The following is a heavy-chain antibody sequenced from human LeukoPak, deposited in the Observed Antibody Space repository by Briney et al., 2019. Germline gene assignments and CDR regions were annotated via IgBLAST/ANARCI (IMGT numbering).Heavy chain of an antibody. Sequence: ASVRVSCKASGYTCTIYGISWVRQAPGQGLEWRGWISAYNGNTNYAQKLQGRVTMTTDTSTSTAYMELRSLRSDDAAVYYCARVRLGLNYDSSQIGDWGQGTLVTVSS. CDR3: ARVRLGLNYDSSQIGD. D-gene: IGHD3-22*01. V-gene: IGHV1-18*01. CDR1: GYTCTIYG. CDR2: ISAYNGNT. J-gene: IGHJ4*02.